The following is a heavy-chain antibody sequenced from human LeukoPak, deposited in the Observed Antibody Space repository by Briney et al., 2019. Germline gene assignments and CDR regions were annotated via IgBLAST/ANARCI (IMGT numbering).Heavy chain of an antibody. V-gene: IGHV1-3*01. CDR1: GYTFTTYA. Sequence: ASVKVSCKASGYTFTTYAMHWARQAPGQRLELMGWINAGNGDIEYSQKFQGRVTITRDTSASTAYMELSSLRSEDTAVYYCARVYYDSSGYFDYWGQGTLVTVSS. CDR3: ARVYYDSSGYFDY. D-gene: IGHD3-22*01. J-gene: IGHJ4*02. CDR2: INAGNGDI.